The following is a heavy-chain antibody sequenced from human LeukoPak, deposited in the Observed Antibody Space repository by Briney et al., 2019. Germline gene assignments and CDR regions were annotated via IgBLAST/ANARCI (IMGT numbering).Heavy chain of an antibody. D-gene: IGHD1-26*01. CDR2: ILKDGSNK. V-gene: IGHV3-30*02. J-gene: IGHJ4*02. CDR1: AFTLSSYG. Sequence: PGGSLRLACVPAAFTLSSYGVHWVRQAPGMWLEWEAFILKDGSNKQYVDSVKGRFSITRDNDKNTAYLQMHGMRVEDTAVYYCAKDRGSGSVLDSFDYWGQGTLVTVSS. CDR3: AKDRGSGSVLDSFDY.